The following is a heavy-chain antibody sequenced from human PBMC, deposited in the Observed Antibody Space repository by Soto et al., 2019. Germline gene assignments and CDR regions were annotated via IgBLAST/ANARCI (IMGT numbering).Heavy chain of an antibody. D-gene: IGHD3-3*01. CDR3: DRGVYNFWSGNPKGLDY. V-gene: IGHV3-73*02. CDR2: IRSKANSYAT. Sequence: EVQLVESGGGLVQPGGSLKLCCAASGFTFSGSAMHWVRQASGKGLEWVGLIRSKANSYATEYGVSVKGKFTISRDDSRNTAYQQMNSLKTEDTAAYYCDRGVYNFWSGNPKGLDYWGQGTVVTVSS. J-gene: IGHJ4*02. CDR1: GFTFSGSA.